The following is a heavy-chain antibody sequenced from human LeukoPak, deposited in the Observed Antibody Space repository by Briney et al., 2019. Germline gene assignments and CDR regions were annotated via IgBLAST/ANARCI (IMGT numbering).Heavy chain of an antibody. V-gene: IGHV3-7*01. D-gene: IGHD6-13*01. CDR3: ARDSVYNSSWYDPFDP. J-gene: IGHJ5*02. CDR2: IKQDGSEK. CDR1: GFTFSSYW. Sequence: GGSLRLSCAASGFTFSSYWMSWVRQAPGKGLEWVANIKQDGSEKYYVDSVKGRFTISRDNAKNSLYLQMNSLRAEDTAVYYCARDSVYNSSWYDPFDPWGQGTLVTVSS.